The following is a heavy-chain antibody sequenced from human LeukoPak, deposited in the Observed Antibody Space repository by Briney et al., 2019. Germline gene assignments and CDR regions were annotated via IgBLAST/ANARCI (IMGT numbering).Heavy chain of an antibody. CDR1: GDSVSSNSAA. CDR2: TYYRSKWYN. V-gene: IGHV6-1*01. D-gene: IGHD6-19*01. CDR3: ARSDGIAVAGRPHLIAFDI. Sequence: SQTLSLTCAISGDSVSSNSAAWNWIRQSPSRGLEWLGRTYYRSKWYNDYAVSVKSRITINPDTSKNQFSLQLNSVTPEDTAVYYCARSDGIAVAGRPHLIAFDIWGQGTMVTVSS. J-gene: IGHJ3*02.